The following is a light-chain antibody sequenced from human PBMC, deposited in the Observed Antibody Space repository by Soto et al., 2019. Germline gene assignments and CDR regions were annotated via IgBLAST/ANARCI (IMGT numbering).Light chain of an antibody. CDR2: DAS. Sequence: DVQMTQSPSSLSASVGDRVTITCQASQDMNNYLIWYQHKTGKAPKLLIYDASNLGTGVSSRFSGGGSGTHFTFTISSLQPEEIATYYCQQFDSVPCTFGQGNKLEI. V-gene: IGKV1-33*01. CDR1: QDMNNY. CDR3: QQFDSVPCT. J-gene: IGKJ2*02.